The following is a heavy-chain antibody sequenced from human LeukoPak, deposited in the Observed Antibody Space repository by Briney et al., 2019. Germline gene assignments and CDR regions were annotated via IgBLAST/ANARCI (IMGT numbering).Heavy chain of an antibody. D-gene: IGHD5-24*01. Sequence: TPSETLSLTCTVSGGSISSSSYYWGWLRQPPGKGLEWIGSIYYSGSTYYNPSLKSRVTISVDTSKNQFSLKLSSVTAADTAVYYCASRDGYNDYWGQGTLVTVSS. CDR2: IYYSGST. CDR3: ASRDGYNDY. V-gene: IGHV4-39*01. J-gene: IGHJ4*02. CDR1: GGSISSSSYY.